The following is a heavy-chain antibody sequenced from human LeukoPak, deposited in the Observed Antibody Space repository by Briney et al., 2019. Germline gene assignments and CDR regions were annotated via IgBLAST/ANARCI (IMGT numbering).Heavy chain of an antibody. Sequence: GGSLRLSCSASRFTCSTYAMHWDRQAPGKGLEYFSAISSNGGATYYADSVRGRFTISRDNPKNMLYLQMSSLRTEDTAVDYCGEVGASSGLHNWGQGTLVHVSP. CDR3: GEVGASSGLHN. CDR1: RFTCSTYA. D-gene: IGHD1-26*01. CDR2: ISSNGGAT. V-gene: IGHV3-64D*09. J-gene: IGHJ4*02.